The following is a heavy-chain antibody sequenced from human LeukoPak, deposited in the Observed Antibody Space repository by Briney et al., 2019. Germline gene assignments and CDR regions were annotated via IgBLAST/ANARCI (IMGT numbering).Heavy chain of an antibody. J-gene: IGHJ4*02. CDR1: GFTFSSYA. Sequence: PGRSLRLSCAASGFTFSSYAMHWVRQAPGKGLEWVAVISYDGSNKYYADSVKGRFTISRDNSKNTLYLQMNSLRAEDTAVYYCARFREFLPSDYWGQGTLVTVSS. D-gene: IGHD3-10*01. V-gene: IGHV3-30*01. CDR2: ISYDGSNK. CDR3: ARFREFLPSDY.